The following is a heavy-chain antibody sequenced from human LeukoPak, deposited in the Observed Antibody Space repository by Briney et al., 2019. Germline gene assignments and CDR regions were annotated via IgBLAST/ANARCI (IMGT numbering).Heavy chain of an antibody. CDR1: GGSISSGSYY. D-gene: IGHD5-18*01. J-gene: IGHJ4*02. V-gene: IGHV4-61*02. CDR3: AREWGTAMVPFDY. Sequence: PSQTLSLTCTVSGGSISSGSYYWSWLRQPAGKGLEWIGRIYTSGSTNYNPSLKSRVTISVDTSKNQFSLKLSSVTAADTAVYYCAREWGTAMVPFDYWGQGTLVTVSS. CDR2: IYTSGST.